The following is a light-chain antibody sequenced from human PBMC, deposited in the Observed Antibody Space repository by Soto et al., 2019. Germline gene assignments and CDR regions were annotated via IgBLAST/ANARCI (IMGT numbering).Light chain of an antibody. CDR2: DAS. CDR3: QQYNNWPPIT. Sequence: EIVMTQSPATLSLSPGERAALSCRASQSVGKYLVWYQQKPGQAPRLLIYDASNRATGIPARFSGSGSGTDFTLTISSLEPEDFAVYYCQQYNNWPPITFGQGTRLEIK. V-gene: IGKV3-11*01. CDR1: QSVGKY. J-gene: IGKJ5*01.